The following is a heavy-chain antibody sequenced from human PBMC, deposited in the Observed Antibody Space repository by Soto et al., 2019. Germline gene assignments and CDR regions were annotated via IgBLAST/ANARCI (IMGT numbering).Heavy chain of an antibody. V-gene: IGHV4-59*01. Sequence: VSGGSISSDYWNWIRQPPGKGLEWIGYVYHSWSTKYNPSLKSRVTLSVDTSKNQLSLKLSSVTAADTAVYYCARFGTSPNGNWFDPWGQGTLVTV. CDR1: GGSISSDY. J-gene: IGHJ5*02. CDR2: VYHSWST. D-gene: IGHD3-10*01. CDR3: ARFGTSPNGNWFDP.